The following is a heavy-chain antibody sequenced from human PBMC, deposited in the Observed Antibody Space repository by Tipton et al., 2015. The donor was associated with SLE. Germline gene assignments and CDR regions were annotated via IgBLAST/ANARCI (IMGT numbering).Heavy chain of an antibody. CDR1: GFTFGDYA. J-gene: IGHJ4*02. D-gene: IGHD6-19*01. Sequence: SLRLSCTASGFTFGDYAMSWFRQAPGKGLEWVGFIRSKAYGGTTEYAASVKGRFTISRDDSKSIAYLQMNSLKTEDTAVYYCTSPDSSGWYYFDYWGQGTLVTVSS. V-gene: IGHV3-49*03. CDR2: IRSKAYGGTT. CDR3: TSPDSSGWYYFDY.